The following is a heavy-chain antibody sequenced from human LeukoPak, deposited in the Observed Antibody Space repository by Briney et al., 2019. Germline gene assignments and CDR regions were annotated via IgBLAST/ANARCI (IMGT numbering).Heavy chain of an antibody. D-gene: IGHD5-12*01. J-gene: IGHJ4*02. CDR3: ARTDPSTEGIKYYFDY. CDR1: GGSISSGGYY. V-gene: IGHV4-31*03. CDR2: IYYSGST. Sequence: SQTLSLTCTVSGGSISSGGYYWSWIRQHPGKGLEWIGYIYYSGSTYYNPPLKSRVTISVDTSKNQFSLKLSSVTAADTAVYYCARTDPSTEGIKYYFDYWGQGTLVTVSS.